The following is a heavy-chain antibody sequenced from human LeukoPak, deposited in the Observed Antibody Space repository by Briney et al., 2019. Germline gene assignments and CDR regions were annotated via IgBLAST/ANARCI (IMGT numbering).Heavy chain of an antibody. CDR1: GDSVSSNSAA. CDR2: TYYRSKWYH. CDR3: ASWLDY. J-gene: IGHJ4*02. Sequence: SQTLSLTCAISGDSVSSNSAAWSWIRQSPSRGLEWLGRTYYRSKWYHDYAISVKSRITINADTSKNQFSLQLNSVTPEDTAVYFCASWLDYWGQGILVTVSS. V-gene: IGHV6-1*01.